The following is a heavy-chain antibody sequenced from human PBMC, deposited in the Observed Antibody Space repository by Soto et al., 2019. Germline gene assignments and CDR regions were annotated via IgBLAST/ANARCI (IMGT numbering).Heavy chain of an antibody. D-gene: IGHD5-12*01. CDR3: ARDYYRFNSGYGFSMDV. Sequence: QVQLVESGGGVVQPGRSLRLSCAASGFTFSSYAMHWVRQAPGKGLEWVAVISYDGSNKYYEDSVKGRFTISRDNSKNTLYLQKNSLRAEDTAVYYCARDYYRFNSGYGFSMDVWGQGTTVTVSS. J-gene: IGHJ6*02. CDR2: ISYDGSNK. V-gene: IGHV3-30-3*01. CDR1: GFTFSSYA.